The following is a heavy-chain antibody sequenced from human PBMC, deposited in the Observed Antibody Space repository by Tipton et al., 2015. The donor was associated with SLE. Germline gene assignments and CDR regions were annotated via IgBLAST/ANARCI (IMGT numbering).Heavy chain of an antibody. Sequence: SLRLSCAASGFTFSSYAMHWVRQAPGKGLEWVAVISYDGSNKYYADSVKGRFTISRDNSKNTLYLQMNSLRAEDTAVYYCAKVSDYYFDYWGQGTLVTVSS. J-gene: IGHJ4*02. CDR1: GFTFSSYA. V-gene: IGHV3-30-3*01. CDR3: AKVSDYYFDY. CDR2: ISYDGSNK.